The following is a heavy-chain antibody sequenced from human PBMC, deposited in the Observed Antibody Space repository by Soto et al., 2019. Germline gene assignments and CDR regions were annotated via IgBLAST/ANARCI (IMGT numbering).Heavy chain of an antibody. V-gene: IGHV1-2*04. CDR2: INPNSGGT. Sequence: ASVKVSCKASGYTFTGYYMHWVRQAPGQGLEWMGWINPNSGGTNYAQKFQGWVTMTRDTSISTAYMELSRLRSDDTAVYYCASGYSSGWYAYYFDYWGQGTLVTVSS. CDR3: ASGYSSGWYAYYFDY. J-gene: IGHJ4*02. CDR1: GYTFTGYY. D-gene: IGHD6-19*01.